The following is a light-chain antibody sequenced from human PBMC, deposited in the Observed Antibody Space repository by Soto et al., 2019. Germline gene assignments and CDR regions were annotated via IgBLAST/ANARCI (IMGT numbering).Light chain of an antibody. J-gene: IGKJ5*01. CDR2: GAS. CDR3: QHYGSSPPIT. V-gene: IGKV3-20*01. Sequence: ILLMQFPGTLSSARGQRVNAFGGAIQSVGSSPLAWYQKKPGQAPRLLIYGASSRATGIPDRFGGSGSGTDFTLTISRLEPEDFAVYYCQHYGSSPPITFGQGTRLEIK. CDR1: QSVGSSP.